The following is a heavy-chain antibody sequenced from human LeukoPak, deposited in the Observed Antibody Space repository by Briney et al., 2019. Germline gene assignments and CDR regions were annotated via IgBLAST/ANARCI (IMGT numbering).Heavy chain of an antibody. D-gene: IGHD2-2*01. V-gene: IGHV4-34*01. CDR1: GGSFSGYY. CDR2: INHSGST. J-gene: IGHJ4*02. CDR3: ARGPRRVQIVPAAIHY. Sequence: PSETLSLTCAVYGGSFSGYYWSWISQPPGKGLEWIGEINHSGSTNYNPSLKSRVTISVDTSKNQFSLKLSSVTAADTAVYYCARGPRRVQIVPAAIHYWGQGTLVTVSS.